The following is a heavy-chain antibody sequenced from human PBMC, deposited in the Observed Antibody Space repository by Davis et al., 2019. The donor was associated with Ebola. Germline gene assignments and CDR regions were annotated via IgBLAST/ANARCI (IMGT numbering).Heavy chain of an antibody. V-gene: IGHV1-8*01. Sequence: ASVKVSCKASGYTFTSYDINWVRQATGQGLEWMGWMNPNSGNTGYAQKFQGRVTMTRNTSISTAYMELSSLRSEDTAVYYCARVPTRGRRNYYYYGMDVWGQGTTVTVSS. CDR2: MNPNSGNT. D-gene: IGHD3-10*01. CDR3: ARVPTRGRRNYYYYGMDV. CDR1: GYTFTSYD. J-gene: IGHJ6*02.